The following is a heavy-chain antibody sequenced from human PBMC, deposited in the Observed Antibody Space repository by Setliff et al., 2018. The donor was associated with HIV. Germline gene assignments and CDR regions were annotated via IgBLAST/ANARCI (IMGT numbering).Heavy chain of an antibody. Sequence: SETLSLTCNVSGGSISGYYWSWVRQPPGKGLEGIGYIYYSGSTNYNPSLRSRVTISLDTSTSLFSLRLNSVTAADTAHYFCVVYFLGNGGRGLWGQGTQVTVSS. V-gene: IGHV4-59*01. CDR1: GGSISGYY. CDR2: IYYSGST. D-gene: IGHD2-15*01. CDR3: VVYFLGNGGRGL. J-gene: IGHJ4*02.